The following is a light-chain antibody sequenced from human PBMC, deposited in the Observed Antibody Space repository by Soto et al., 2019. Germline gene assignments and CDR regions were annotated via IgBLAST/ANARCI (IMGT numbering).Light chain of an antibody. V-gene: IGLV1-40*01. CDR3: QSYDSSLSGAV. CDR2: GNS. CDR1: SSNIGAGYD. J-gene: IGLJ7*01. Sequence: QPVLTQPPSVSGAPGQRVTISCTGSSSNIGAGYDVHWYQQLPGTAPKLLIYGNSNRPSGVPDRFSGSKSGTSASLAITGLQAEDEADYYCQSYDSSLSGAVFRGGTQLTVL.